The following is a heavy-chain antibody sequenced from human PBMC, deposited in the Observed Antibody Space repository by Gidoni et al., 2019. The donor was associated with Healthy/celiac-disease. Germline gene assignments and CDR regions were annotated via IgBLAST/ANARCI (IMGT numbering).Heavy chain of an antibody. Sequence: QLQLQESGPGLVKPSETLSLTCTVSGGSISSSSYYWGWFRQPPGKGLEWIGSIYYSGITYYNPSLKSRVTISVDTSKNQFSLKLSSVTAADTAVYYCARRSHYYDSSGYWYYFDYWGQGTLVTVSS. J-gene: IGHJ4*02. V-gene: IGHV4-39*01. D-gene: IGHD3-22*01. CDR2: IYYSGIT. CDR3: ARRSHYYDSSGYWYYFDY. CDR1: GGSISSSSYY.